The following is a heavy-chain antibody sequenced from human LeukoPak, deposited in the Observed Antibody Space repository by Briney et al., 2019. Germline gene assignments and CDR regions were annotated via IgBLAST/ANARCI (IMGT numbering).Heavy chain of an antibody. V-gene: IGHV4-59*01. CDR2: IYYSGST. Sequence: SETLSLTCTVSGGSISSYYWSWIRQPPGKGLEWIGYIYYSGSTNYNPSLKSRVTISVDTSKNQFSLKLSSVTAADTAVYYCARGSHYYDSSGSAEYFQHWGQGTLVTVSS. CDR1: GGSISSYY. D-gene: IGHD3-22*01. J-gene: IGHJ1*01. CDR3: ARGSHYYDSSGSAEYFQH.